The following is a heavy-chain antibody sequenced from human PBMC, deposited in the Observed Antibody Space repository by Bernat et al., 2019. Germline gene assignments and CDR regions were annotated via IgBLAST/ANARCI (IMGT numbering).Heavy chain of an antibody. Sequence: EVQLVESGGGLFQPGGSLKPPCAASGFTFSGSAMPWVRQAPGKGLEWVVLIRSKANSYATAHAAWGKGRFTIPRDYSKKTAYLQMNSLKTEDTAGYYCTRLTNYYDSSSPDYYYYGMDVWGQGTTVTVSS. CDR2: IRSKANSYAT. J-gene: IGHJ6*02. D-gene: IGHD3-22*01. V-gene: IGHV3-73*01. CDR3: TRLTNYYDSSSPDYYYYGMDV. CDR1: GFTFSGSA.